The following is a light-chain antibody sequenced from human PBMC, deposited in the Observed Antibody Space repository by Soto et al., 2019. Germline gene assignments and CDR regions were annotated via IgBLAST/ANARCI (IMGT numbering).Light chain of an antibody. CDR2: DAS. CDR3: QQYDNLLIT. Sequence: DLQMTQSPSSLSASVGDRVTITCQATRDISNYLNWYQQKPGKAPKLLIYDASNLETGVPSRFSGSGSGTDFTFTISSLQPEDIATYYCQQYDNLLITFGQGTRLEMK. V-gene: IGKV1-33*01. CDR1: RDISNY. J-gene: IGKJ5*01.